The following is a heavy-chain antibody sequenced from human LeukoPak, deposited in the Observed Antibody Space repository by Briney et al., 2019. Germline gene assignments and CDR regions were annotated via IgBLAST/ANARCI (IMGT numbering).Heavy chain of an antibody. CDR1: GVTFSSYG. D-gene: IGHD3-10*01. CDR2: IRYDGSNK. CDR3: ARDLNGMVRGLSY. V-gene: IGHV3-30*02. Sequence: GGSLRLSCAASGVTFSSYGMHWVRQAPGKGLEWMTFIRYDGSNKYYADSVKGRFTISRDNSKNTLYLQMNSLRAEDTAVYYCARDLNGMVRGLSYWGQGTLVTVSS. J-gene: IGHJ4*02.